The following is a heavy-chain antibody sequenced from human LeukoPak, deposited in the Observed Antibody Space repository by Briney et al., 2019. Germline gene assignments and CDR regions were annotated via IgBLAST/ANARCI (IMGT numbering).Heavy chain of an antibody. Sequence: PGGSLRLSCAASGFTFSTYSMNWVRQAPGKGLEWVSSISSSSSYIYYAASLKGRFTISRDNAKNSLYLQMNSLRAEDTAVYYCARELIVGAFDYWGQGTLVTVSS. CDR2: ISSSSSYI. D-gene: IGHD1-26*01. CDR1: GFTFSTYS. CDR3: ARELIVGAFDY. V-gene: IGHV3-21*01. J-gene: IGHJ4*02.